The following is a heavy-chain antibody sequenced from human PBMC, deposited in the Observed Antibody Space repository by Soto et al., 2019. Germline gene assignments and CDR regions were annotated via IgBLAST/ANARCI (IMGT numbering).Heavy chain of an antibody. CDR3: ASANCGGDCSYRHDRYYFES. D-gene: IGHD2-21*02. J-gene: IGHJ4*02. CDR2: IFYSGST. Sequence: QVQLQESGPGLVKPSQSLSLTCTVSGGSITSDDYYWSWIRPPPGRGLVWIGYIFYSGSTHYNPSLKSRFIISLDTSKKQVSLKLSSVTAADTAVYYCASANCGGDCSYRHDRYYFESWGQGTLVTVSS. V-gene: IGHV4-30-4*01. CDR1: GGSITSDDYY.